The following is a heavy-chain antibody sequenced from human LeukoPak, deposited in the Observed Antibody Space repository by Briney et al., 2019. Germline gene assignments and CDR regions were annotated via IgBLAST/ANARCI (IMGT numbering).Heavy chain of an antibody. CDR1: GYTFTSYD. Sequence: ASVKVSCKASGYTFTSYDINWVRQATGQGLEWMGWMNPNGGNTGYAQKVQGRVTMTRNTSISTAYMELSSLRSEDTAVYYCTRGSSHSSIWYGVDYWGQGTLVTVSS. CDR2: MNPNGGNT. J-gene: IGHJ4*02. D-gene: IGHD6-13*01. V-gene: IGHV1-8*01. CDR3: TRGSSHSSIWYGVDY.